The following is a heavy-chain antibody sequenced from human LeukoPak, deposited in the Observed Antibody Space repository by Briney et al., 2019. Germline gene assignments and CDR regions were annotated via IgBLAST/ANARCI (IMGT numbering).Heavy chain of an antibody. CDR2: IKSKTDGCTT. D-gene: IGHD3-10*01. J-gene: IGHJ4*02. CDR3: TTRKLVTMVRGVIIAAPSFDY. CDR1: GFTFTNAW. Sequence: GGSLRLSRGASGFTFTNAWMSWVRQAPGKGLEWVGRIKSKTDGCTTDYAAPVKGRFTISRDDSKNTLYLQMNSLKTEDTAVYYCTTRKLVTMVRGVIIAAPSFDYWGQGTLVTVSS. V-gene: IGHV3-15*01.